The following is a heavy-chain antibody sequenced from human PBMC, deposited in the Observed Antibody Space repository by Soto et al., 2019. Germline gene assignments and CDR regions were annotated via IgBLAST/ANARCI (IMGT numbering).Heavy chain of an antibody. D-gene: IGHD2-15*01. CDR3: ARARHLVGDYYYYGMDV. J-gene: IGHJ6*02. CDR1: GGSFSGYY. V-gene: IGHV4-34*01. Sequence: SETLSLTCAVYGGSFSGYYWSWIRQPPGKGLEWIGEINHSGSTDYNPSLKSRVTISVDTSKNQFSLKLSSVTAADTAVYYCARARHLVGDYYYYGMDVWGQGTTVTVSS. CDR2: INHSGST.